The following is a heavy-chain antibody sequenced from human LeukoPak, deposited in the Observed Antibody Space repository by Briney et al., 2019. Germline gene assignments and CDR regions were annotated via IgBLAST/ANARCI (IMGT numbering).Heavy chain of an antibody. CDR1: GFTFSSYA. J-gene: IGHJ4*02. CDR3: ARENLAAAADY. D-gene: IGHD6-25*01. CDR2: IRGDGSMT. Sequence: HSGGSLRLSCAASGFTFSSYAMSWVRQAPGKGLEWVSRIRGDGSMTNYADSVKGRFTISRDNAKNTLYLQMNSLRLEDTAVYYCARENLAAAADYWGQGTVVTVSS. V-gene: IGHV3-74*01.